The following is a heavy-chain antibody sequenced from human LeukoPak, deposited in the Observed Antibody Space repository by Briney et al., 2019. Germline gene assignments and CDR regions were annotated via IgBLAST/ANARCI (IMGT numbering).Heavy chain of an antibody. V-gene: IGHV4-4*02. D-gene: IGHD5-24*01. CDR2: IYHSGST. Sequence: KSSETLSLTCAVSGGSISSSNWWSWVRQPPGKGLEWIGEIYHSGSTNYNPSLKSRVTISVDTSKNQFSLKLSSVTAADTAVYYCASRDGYRIFDYWGQGTLVTVSS. CDR3: ASRDGYRIFDY. CDR1: GGSISSSNW. J-gene: IGHJ4*02.